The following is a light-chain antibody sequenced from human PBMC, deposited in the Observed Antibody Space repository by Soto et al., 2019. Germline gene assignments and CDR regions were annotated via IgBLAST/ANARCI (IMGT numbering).Light chain of an antibody. J-gene: IGKJ2*01. CDR3: QQYNNWPLYT. V-gene: IGKV3-15*01. Sequence: EIVMTQSPATLSVSPGERATLSCRASQSVSSNLAWYQQKPGQAPRLLIYGAATRATGLPAKCSGGGSGTAVTLTISSLQSADFAVSYCQQYNNWPLYTFGQGTKLEIK. CDR2: GAA. CDR1: QSVSSN.